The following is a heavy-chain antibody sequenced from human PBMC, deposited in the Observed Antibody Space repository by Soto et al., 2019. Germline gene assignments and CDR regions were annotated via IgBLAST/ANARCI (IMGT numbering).Heavy chain of an antibody. V-gene: IGHV3-21*01. Sequence: EVQLVESGGGLVKPGGSLRLSCAASGFTFSSYSMNWVRQAPGKGLEWVSSISSSSSYIYYADSVKGRFTISRDNAKNSLYLKMNSLRAEDTAVYYCARDAVAGIESRTPSWFDPWGQGTLVTVSS. CDR1: GFTFSSYS. CDR3: ARDAVAGIESRTPSWFDP. CDR2: ISSSSSYI. D-gene: IGHD6-19*01. J-gene: IGHJ5*02.